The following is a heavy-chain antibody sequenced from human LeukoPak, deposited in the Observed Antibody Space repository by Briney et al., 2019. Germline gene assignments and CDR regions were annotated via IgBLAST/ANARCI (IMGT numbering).Heavy chain of an antibody. CDR3: ARNGYSYFNS. J-gene: IGHJ4*02. V-gene: IGHV3-53*01. CDR1: GFTVGTTY. Sequence: GGSLRLSCAASGFTVGTTYMSWVRQAPGKGLEWVSLIYVDGRTYYADSVKGRFTISRDNSKNTLYLQVNSLRAEDTAVYYCARNGYSYFNSWGQGTLLTVSS. D-gene: IGHD5-18*01. CDR2: IYVDGRT.